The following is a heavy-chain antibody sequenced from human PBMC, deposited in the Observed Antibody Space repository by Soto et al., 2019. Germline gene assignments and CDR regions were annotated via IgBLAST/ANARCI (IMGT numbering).Heavy chain of an antibody. Sequence: QITLKESGPTLVKPTQTLTLTCTFSGFSLSTSGVGVGWIRQPPGKALEWLALIYGDGDKRYRPSLKSRLTHTKDTSKNQMVLTMTNLDTEDTATFYCAPREGYGRLDYWGQGNLVTVSS. D-gene: IGHD5-12*01. CDR1: GFSLSTSGVG. CDR2: IYGDGDK. J-gene: IGHJ4*02. V-gene: IGHV2-5*02. CDR3: APREGYGRLDY.